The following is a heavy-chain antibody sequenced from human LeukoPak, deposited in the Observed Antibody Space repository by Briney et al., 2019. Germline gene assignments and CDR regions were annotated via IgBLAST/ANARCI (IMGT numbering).Heavy chain of an antibody. Sequence: GGSLRLSCAASGFTFSSYAMSWVRQAPGKGLEWVSAISGSGGSTYYADSVKGRFTISRDNSKNTLYLQMNSLRAEDTAVYYCAKGLWSGYYTGKDGFDIWGQGTMVTVSS. V-gene: IGHV3-23*01. CDR2: ISGSGGST. J-gene: IGHJ3*02. D-gene: IGHD3-3*01. CDR3: AKGLWSGYYTGKDGFDI. CDR1: GFTFSSYA.